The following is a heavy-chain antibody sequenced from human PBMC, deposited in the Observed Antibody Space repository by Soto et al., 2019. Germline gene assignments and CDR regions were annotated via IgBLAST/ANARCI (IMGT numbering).Heavy chain of an antibody. CDR2: ISWDGGDT. V-gene: IGHV3-43*01. CDR1: GLTLDEYT. J-gene: IGHJ4*02. CDR3: AKGKYYFDY. Sequence: EVQLVESGGLVVQPGGSLRLSCAASGLTLDEYTMHWVRHTPGKGLEWVSVISWDGGDTDYADSVKGRFTISKDNNKKSLYLQMNSLRTDDTALYYCAKGKYYFDYWGQGTLVTVSS.